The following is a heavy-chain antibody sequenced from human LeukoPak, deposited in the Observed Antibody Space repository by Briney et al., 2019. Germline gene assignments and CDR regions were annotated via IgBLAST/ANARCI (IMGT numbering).Heavy chain of an antibody. CDR2: IKQDGSEK. D-gene: IGHD5-18*01. V-gene: IGHV3-7*05. CDR3: ARKGYSYGPQRRRYYYYYGMDV. CDR1: GFTFSSYW. Sequence: PGGSLRLSCAASGFTFSSYWMSWVRQAPGKGLEWVANIKQDGSEKYYVDSVKGRFTISRDNAKNSLYLQMNSLRAEDTAVYYCARKGYSYGPQRRRYYYYYGMDVWGQGTTVTVSS. J-gene: IGHJ6*02.